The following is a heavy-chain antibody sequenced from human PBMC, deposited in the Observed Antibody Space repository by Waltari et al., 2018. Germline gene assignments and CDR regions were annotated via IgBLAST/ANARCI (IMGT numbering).Heavy chain of an antibody. D-gene: IGHD3-9*01. CDR3: ARTGAYDILTFLGY. Sequence: QVQLVESGGGVVQPGRSLRLSCAASGLPFSRSGRPVVRQAPGKGLEWVAVISYDGSNKYYADSVKGRFTISRDNSKNTLYLQMNSLRAEDTAVYYCARTGAYDILTFLGYWGQGTLVTVSS. V-gene: IGHV3-30*03. J-gene: IGHJ4*02. CDR2: ISYDGSNK. CDR1: GLPFSRSG.